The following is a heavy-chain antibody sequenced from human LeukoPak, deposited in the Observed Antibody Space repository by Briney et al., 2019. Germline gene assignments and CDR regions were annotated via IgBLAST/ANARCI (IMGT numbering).Heavy chain of an antibody. CDR1: GGSISSSNW. Sequence: SETLSLTCAVSGGSISSSNWWSWVRQPPGKGLEWIGEIYHSGSTNYNPSLKSRVTISVDKSKNQFSLKLSSVTAADTAVYYCARAGIAAAGIADYWGQGTLVTVSS. CDR2: IYHSGST. D-gene: IGHD6-13*01. CDR3: ARAGIAAAGIADY. V-gene: IGHV4-4*02. J-gene: IGHJ4*02.